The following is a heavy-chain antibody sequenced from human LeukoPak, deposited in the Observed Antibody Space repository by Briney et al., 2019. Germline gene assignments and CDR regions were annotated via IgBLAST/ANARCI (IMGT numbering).Heavy chain of an antibody. CDR1: GFTFSSYG. D-gene: IGHD3-22*01. CDR2: ISYDGSNK. Sequence: PGGSLRLSCAASGFTFSSYGMHWVRQAPGKGLEWVAVISYDGSNKYYADSVKGRFTISRDNSKNTLYLQMNSLRAEDTAVYYCAKDAEIVVVTALHFDYWGQGTLVTVSS. CDR3: AKDAEIVVVTALHFDY. V-gene: IGHV3-30*18. J-gene: IGHJ4*02.